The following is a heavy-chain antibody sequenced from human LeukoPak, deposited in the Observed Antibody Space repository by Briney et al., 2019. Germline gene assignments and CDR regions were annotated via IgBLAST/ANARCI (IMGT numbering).Heavy chain of an antibody. J-gene: IGHJ3*02. CDR3: ERDSEHSSSFAFDI. Sequence: GGSLRLSCAASGFTFSSHWMSWVRQAPGKGLEWVANINQDGSEKYYVDSVMGRFAVSRDNAKNSLYLQINSLRAEDTAVYFCERDSEHSSSFAFDILGQGTMVTVSS. V-gene: IGHV3-7*01. CDR1: GFTFSSHW. CDR2: INQDGSEK. D-gene: IGHD6-13*01.